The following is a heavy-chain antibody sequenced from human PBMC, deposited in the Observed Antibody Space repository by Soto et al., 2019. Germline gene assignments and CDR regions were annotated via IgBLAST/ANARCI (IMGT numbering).Heavy chain of an antibody. V-gene: IGHV1-69*13. J-gene: IGHJ4*02. CDR3: ARQAYYYDSSGYYYGEYYFDY. D-gene: IGHD3-22*01. CDR2: IIPIFGTA. Sequence: VASVKVSCKASGGTFSSYAISWVRQAPGRGLEWMGGIIPIFGTANYAQKFQGRVTITADESTSTAYMELSSLRSEDTAVYYCARQAYYYDSSGYYYGEYYFDYWGQGTLVTVS. CDR1: GGTFSSYA.